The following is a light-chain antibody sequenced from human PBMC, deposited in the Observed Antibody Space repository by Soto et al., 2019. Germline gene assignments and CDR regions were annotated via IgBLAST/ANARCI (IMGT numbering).Light chain of an antibody. CDR2: DTD. J-gene: IGLJ2*01. CDR1: SGPVTGGHY. CDR3: FLSQSGAVA. V-gene: IGLV7-46*01. Sequence: QAVVTQEPSLTVFPGGTITLTCGSSSGPVTGGHYPSWYQQKPGHAPRTMIYDTDITHSWTPARFSGSLLGNNAALTLSGAQPEDEAEYYCFLSQSGAVAFGGGTKLTVL.